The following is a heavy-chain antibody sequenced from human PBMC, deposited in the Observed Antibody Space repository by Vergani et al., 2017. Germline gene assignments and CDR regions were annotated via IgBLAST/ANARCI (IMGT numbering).Heavy chain of an antibody. CDR2: ISSSSRYR. Sequence: EVQLVESGGGLVKPGGSLRLSCAASGFTFSSYSMNWVRQAQGKGLEWVSSISSSSRYRYYADSVKGRFTISRDNAKNSLYLQMNSLRAEDTAVYYCASDKLGFSCSWHLLTDAFDIWGQGTMVTVSS. D-gene: IGHD1-26*01. CDR1: GFTFSSYS. V-gene: IGHV3-21*01. CDR3: ASDKLGFSCSWHLLTDAFDI. J-gene: IGHJ3*02.